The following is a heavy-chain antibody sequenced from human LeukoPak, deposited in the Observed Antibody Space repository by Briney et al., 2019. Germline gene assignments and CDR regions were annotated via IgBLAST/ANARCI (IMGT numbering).Heavy chain of an antibody. CDR2: IKSKTAGGTA. D-gene: IGHD3-22*01. V-gene: IGHV3-15*07. CDR1: GFTFSRYA. J-gene: IGHJ4*02. CDR3: TTFAGGYYDKDY. Sequence: GGSLRLSCAASGFTFSRYAMNWVRQAPGKGLEWVGRIKSKTAGGTADYAAPVKGRFTISRDDSKNTLYLQMNSLKTEDTAMYYCTTFAGGYYDKDYWGQGTLVTVSS.